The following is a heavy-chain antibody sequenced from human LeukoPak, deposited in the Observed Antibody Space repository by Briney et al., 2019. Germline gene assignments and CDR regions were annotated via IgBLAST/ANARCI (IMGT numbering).Heavy chain of an antibody. CDR1: GYTFTSYA. V-gene: IGHV1-69*13. Sequence: SVKVSCKASGYTFTSYAISWVRQAPGQGLEWMGGIIPIFGTANYAQKFQGRVTITADESTSTAYMELSSLRSEDTAVYYCAGYGSGIENYYYYYMDVWGKGTTVTVSS. D-gene: IGHD3-10*01. CDR3: AGYGSGIENYYYYYMDV. CDR2: IIPIFGTA. J-gene: IGHJ6*03.